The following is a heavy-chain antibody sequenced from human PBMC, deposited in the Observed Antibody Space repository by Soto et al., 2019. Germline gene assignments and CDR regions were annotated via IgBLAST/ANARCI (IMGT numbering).Heavy chain of an antibody. CDR2: INAGIGNT. Sequence: QVQLVQSGAEVKKPGASVKVSCKASGYTFSNYGIHWVRQAPGQRLEWMGWINAGIGNTKYSEKFQGRVTITRDTSASTAYMELSSLRSEDTAVYYCARSGYSSGWYHWYFDFWGRGTLVTVSS. J-gene: IGHJ2*01. CDR3: ARSGYSSGWYHWYFDF. V-gene: IGHV1-3*01. D-gene: IGHD6-19*01. CDR1: GYTFSNYG.